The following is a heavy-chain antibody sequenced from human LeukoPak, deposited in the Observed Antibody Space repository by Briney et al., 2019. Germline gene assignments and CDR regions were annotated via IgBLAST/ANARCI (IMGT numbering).Heavy chain of an antibody. Sequence: GGSLRLSCAASGFTFSSYGMHWVRQAPGKGLEWVSYISSSGSTIYYADSVKGRFTISRDNAKNSLYLQMNSLRAEDTAVYYCARDEGGGSSDYWGQGTLVTVSA. CDR1: GFTFSSYG. D-gene: IGHD1-26*01. J-gene: IGHJ4*02. CDR3: ARDEGGGSSDY. V-gene: IGHV3-48*04. CDR2: ISSSGSTI.